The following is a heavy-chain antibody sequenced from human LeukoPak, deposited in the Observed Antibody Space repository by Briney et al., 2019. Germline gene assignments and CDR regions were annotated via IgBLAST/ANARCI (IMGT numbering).Heavy chain of an antibody. J-gene: IGHJ5*02. CDR2: MYYSGST. CDR1: GGSISSGDYY. Sequence: PSQTLSLTCTVSGGSISSGDYYWSWIRQPPGKGLEWIAYMYYSGSTYYNPSLKSRVTMSADTSENQLSLKLSSVTAADTAVYYCARPYYYDSRIDPWGQGILVTVSS. CDR3: ARPYYYDSRIDP. D-gene: IGHD3-22*01. V-gene: IGHV4-30-4*01.